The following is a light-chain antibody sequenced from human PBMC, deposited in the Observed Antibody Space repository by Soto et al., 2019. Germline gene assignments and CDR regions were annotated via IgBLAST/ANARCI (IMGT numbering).Light chain of an antibody. CDR1: LSIGSW. CDR3: QQYERYMT. Sequence: DIQMTQSPSTLSASVGDRVSITCRASLSIGSWLAWYQQKPGKAPKLLIYDAASLESGVPARFSGSGSGTDFTLTISSLQPDDSATYYCQQYERYMTVGQGTKVEVK. J-gene: IGKJ1*01. V-gene: IGKV1-5*01. CDR2: DAA.